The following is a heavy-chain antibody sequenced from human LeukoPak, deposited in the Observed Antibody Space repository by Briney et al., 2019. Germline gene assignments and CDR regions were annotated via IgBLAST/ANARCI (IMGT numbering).Heavy chain of an antibody. D-gene: IGHD2-2*01. CDR1: GFTFSKYA. V-gene: IGHV3-23*01. J-gene: IGHJ4*02. Sequence: SGGSLSLSCRASGFTFSKYAMSWVRQAPGKGLEWVSSISGSGGRTYYAHSVKGRYPIHRDNPKHTLYAQMNTLRAGHTHIFLCAKNSTVVVPATIRYWSQGTLVTV. CDR2: ISGSGGRT. CDR3: AKNSTVVVPATIRY.